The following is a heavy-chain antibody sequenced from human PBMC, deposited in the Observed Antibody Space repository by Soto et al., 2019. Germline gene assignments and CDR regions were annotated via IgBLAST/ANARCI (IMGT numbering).Heavy chain of an antibody. J-gene: IGHJ5*02. CDR2: IYHRGST. CDR3: ARDQLEGNWFDP. CDR1: GGSISSGGYS. Sequence: SETLSLTCAVSGGSISSGGYSWNWIRQPPGKGLEWIGYIYHRGSTLYNPSLKSRVTISVDKSKNQCSLKLTSVTAADTAVYYCARDQLEGNWFDPWGQGTLVTVSS. D-gene: IGHD1-1*01. V-gene: IGHV4-30-2*01.